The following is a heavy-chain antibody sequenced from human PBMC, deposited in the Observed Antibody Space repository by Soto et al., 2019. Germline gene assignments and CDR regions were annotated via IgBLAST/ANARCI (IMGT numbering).Heavy chain of an antibody. V-gene: IGHV3-21*01. Sequence: GGSLRLSCAASGFIFSGYTMNWVRQAPGRGLEWVSSIGPTGTDIFYADSVKGRFTISRDNAKNSLDLQMNSLRADDTAVYYCARDLSYSGYDYWGQGTLVTVSS. D-gene: IGHD5-12*01. CDR1: GFIFSGYT. CDR3: ARDLSYSGYDY. CDR2: IGPTGTDI. J-gene: IGHJ4*02.